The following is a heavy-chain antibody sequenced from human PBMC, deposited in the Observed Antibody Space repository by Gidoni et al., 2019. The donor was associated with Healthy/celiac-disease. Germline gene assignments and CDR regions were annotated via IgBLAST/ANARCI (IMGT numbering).Heavy chain of an antibody. CDR2: ISISSSYI. V-gene: IGHV3-21*01. CDR3: ARQMRAVAGNYDY. J-gene: IGHJ4*02. D-gene: IGHD6-19*01. CDR1: GFTFSSYS. Sequence: EVQLAESGGGLVKPGGSLRLSCAASGFTFSSYSMNLVRQAPGKGLEWVSAISISSSYIYYADSVKGRFTISRDNAKNSLYLQMNSLRAEDTAVYYCARQMRAVAGNYDYWGQGTLVTVSS.